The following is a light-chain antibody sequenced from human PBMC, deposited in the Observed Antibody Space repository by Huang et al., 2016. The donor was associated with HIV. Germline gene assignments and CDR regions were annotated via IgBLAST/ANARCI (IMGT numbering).Light chain of an antibody. V-gene: IGKV1-39*01. J-gene: IGKJ4*01. CDR2: AAS. CDR3: QQTSSVPLT. CDR1: QTISTF. Sequence: DMQMTQSPSSLSASVGDRISITCRASQTISTFLNWYQQQPGKAPKLLIYAASNLQSGVSSRFSGTGSGTHFTLTVTGLQPDDFATYFCQQTSSVPLTFGGGTRVE.